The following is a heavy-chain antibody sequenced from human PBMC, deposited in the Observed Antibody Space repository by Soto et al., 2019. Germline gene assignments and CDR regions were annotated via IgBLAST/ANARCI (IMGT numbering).Heavy chain of an antibody. V-gene: IGHV1-69*04. CDR3: ARDRGPNAG. J-gene: IGHJ4*02. Sequence: SVKVSCKASADTFSSFPLNWVRQAPGQGLEWMGRIIPILDIANYAQSFQGRVTITADKSTSTSYMELSSLRSEDTAVYYCARDRGPNAGWGQGTLVTVSS. CDR1: ADTFSSFP. CDR2: IIPILDIA.